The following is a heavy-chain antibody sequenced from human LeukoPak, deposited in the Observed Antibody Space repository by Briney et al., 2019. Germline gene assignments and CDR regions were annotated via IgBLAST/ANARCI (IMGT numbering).Heavy chain of an antibody. J-gene: IGHJ4*02. CDR2: ISAYNGNT. V-gene: IGHV1-18*01. CDR1: GYTFTSYG. Sequence: ASVTVSCKASGYTFTSYGISWVRQAPGQGLEWMGWISAYNGNTNYAQKLQGRVTMTTDTSTSTAYMELRSLRSDDTAVYYCARGIAASYVTTIDYWGQGTLVTVSS. CDR3: ARGIAASYVTTIDY. D-gene: IGHD4-11*01.